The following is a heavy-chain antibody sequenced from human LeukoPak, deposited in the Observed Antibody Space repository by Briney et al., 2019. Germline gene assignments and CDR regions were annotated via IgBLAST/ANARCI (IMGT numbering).Heavy chain of an antibody. CDR1: GFTFSSYA. Sequence: PGGSLRLSCAASGFTFSSYAMSWVRQAPGKGLEWVSDISTSDGSTNYADSVKGRFSISRDNSKNTLYLQMNSLRAEDTGVYYCAKRAARSFDYWGQGTLVTVSS. CDR2: ISTSDGST. CDR3: AKRAARSFDY. D-gene: IGHD2-15*01. V-gene: IGHV3-23*01. J-gene: IGHJ4*02.